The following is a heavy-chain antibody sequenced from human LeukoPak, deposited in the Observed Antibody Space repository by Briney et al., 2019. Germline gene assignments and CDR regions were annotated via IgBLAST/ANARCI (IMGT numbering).Heavy chain of an antibody. CDR2: INPNSGGT. CDR1: GYTFTGYY. J-gene: IGHJ4*02. D-gene: IGHD3-3*01. V-gene: IGHV1-2*06. CDR3: ARGDDFWSGYNELDY. Sequence: GASVKVSCKASGYTFTGYYMHWVRQAPGQGLEWMGRINPNSGGTNYAQKFQGRVTMTRDTSISTAYMELSRLRSDDTAVYYCARGDDFWSGYNELDYWGQGTLVTVSS.